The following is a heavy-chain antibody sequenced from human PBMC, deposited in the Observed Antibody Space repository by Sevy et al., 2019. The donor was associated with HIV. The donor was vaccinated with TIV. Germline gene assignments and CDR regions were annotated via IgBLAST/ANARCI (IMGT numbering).Heavy chain of an antibody. CDR3: AHETFGRFES. J-gene: IGHJ4*02. CDR2: IKGDGSDK. D-gene: IGHD3-16*01. CDR1: GFTFSANW. Sequence: GGSVRLSCAASGFTFSANWMNWVRQAPGKGLEWVANIKGDGSDKYYLDSAEGRFTISRDNAKNLLYLQMNSLRVEDTAVYYCAHETFGRFESWGQGTLVTVSS. V-gene: IGHV3-7*01.